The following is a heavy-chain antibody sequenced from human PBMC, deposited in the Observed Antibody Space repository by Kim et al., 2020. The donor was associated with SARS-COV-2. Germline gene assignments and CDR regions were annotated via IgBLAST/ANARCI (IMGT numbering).Heavy chain of an antibody. V-gene: IGHV3-23*01. Sequence: GGSLRLSCVASGFPFSSFAMSWARQAPGKGLEWVSTINYSGSRMHYADSVKGRFTISRDNSMNRLYLQMNSLRAEDTAVYYCDASDYWGQGTLVTVSS. J-gene: IGHJ4*02. CDR1: GFPFSSFA. CDR3: DASDY. CDR2: INYSGSRM.